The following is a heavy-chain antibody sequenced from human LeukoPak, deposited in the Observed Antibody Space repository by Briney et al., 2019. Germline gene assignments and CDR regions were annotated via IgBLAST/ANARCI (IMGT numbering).Heavy chain of an antibody. J-gene: IGHJ4*02. CDR1: GGSISSYY. CDR2: IYTSGST. CDR3: ARVSPQYYDFWSGYLFDY. D-gene: IGHD3-3*01. V-gene: IGHV4-4*07. Sequence: SETLSLTCTVSGGSISSYYWSWIRQPAGKGLEWIGRIYTSGSTNYNPSLKSRVTMSVDTSKNHFSLKLSSVTAADTAVYYCARVSPQYYDFWSGYLFDYWGQGTLVTVP.